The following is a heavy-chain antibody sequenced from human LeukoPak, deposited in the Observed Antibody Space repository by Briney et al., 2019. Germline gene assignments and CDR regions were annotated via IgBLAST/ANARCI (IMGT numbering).Heavy chain of an antibody. CDR2: INPNSGGT. CDR3: ARAPLPSSDWFDP. D-gene: IGHD2-15*01. Sequence: ASVKVSCKASGYTFTGYYMHWARQAPGQGLEWMGWINPNSGGTNYAQKFQGRVTMTRDTSISTAYMELSRLRSDDTAVYYCARAPLPSSDWFDPWGQGTLVTVSS. CDR1: GYTFTGYY. J-gene: IGHJ5*02. V-gene: IGHV1-2*02.